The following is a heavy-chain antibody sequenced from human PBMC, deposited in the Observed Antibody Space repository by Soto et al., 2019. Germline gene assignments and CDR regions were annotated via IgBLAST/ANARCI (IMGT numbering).Heavy chain of an antibody. CDR2: ISYDGSNK. CDR1: GFTFSSYG. J-gene: IGHJ6*02. V-gene: IGHV3-30*18. CDR3: ANGMDV. Sequence: QVQLVESGGGVVQPGRSLRLSCAASGFTFSSYGMHWVRQAPGKGLEWVAVISYDGSNKYYADSVKGRFTISRDNSKNTLYLQMNSLRAEDTAVYYCANGMDVWGQGTTVTVPS.